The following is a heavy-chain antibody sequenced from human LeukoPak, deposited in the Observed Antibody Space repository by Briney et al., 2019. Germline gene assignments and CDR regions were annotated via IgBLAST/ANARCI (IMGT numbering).Heavy chain of an antibody. J-gene: IGHJ4*02. V-gene: IGHV3-9*01. CDR3: AKDIQLWLAQAFDY. CDR1: GFTFDDYA. D-gene: IGHD6-19*01. CDR2: ISWNSGSI. Sequence: GGSLRLSCAASGFTFDDYAMHWVRHAPGKGLEWVSGISWNSGSIGYADSVKGRFTISRDNAKTSLYLQMNSLRAEDTALYYCAKDIQLWLAQAFDYWGQGTLVTVSS.